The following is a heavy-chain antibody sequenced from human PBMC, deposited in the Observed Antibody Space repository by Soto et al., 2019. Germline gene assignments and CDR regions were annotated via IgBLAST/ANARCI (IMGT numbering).Heavy chain of an antibody. CDR1: GYSFTSYW. CDR3: ARLRYCSGGNCYYAFDI. J-gene: IGHJ3*02. D-gene: IGHD2-15*01. V-gene: IGHV5-51*01. CDR2: IYPGDSDT. Sequence: GESLKISCKGSGYSFTSYWIGWVRQMPGKGLEWMGIIYPGDSDTRYSPSFQGQVTISADKSISTAYLQWSSLKASDTAMYYCARLRYCSGGNCYYAFDIWGQGTMVTVSS.